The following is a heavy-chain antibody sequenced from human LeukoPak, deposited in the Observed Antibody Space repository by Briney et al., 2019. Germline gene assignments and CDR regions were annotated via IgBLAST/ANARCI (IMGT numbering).Heavy chain of an antibody. D-gene: IGHD2-2*01. Sequence: GGSLRLSCAASGFTFSSYAMSWVRQAPGKGLEWVSAISGSGGSTYYADSVKGRFTISRDNSKNTLYLQMNSLRAEDTAVYYCAKGRGGYCSSTSCPFDYWGQGTLVTVSS. V-gene: IGHV3-23*01. CDR3: AKGRGGYCSSTSCPFDY. CDR2: ISGSGGST. CDR1: GFTFSSYA. J-gene: IGHJ4*02.